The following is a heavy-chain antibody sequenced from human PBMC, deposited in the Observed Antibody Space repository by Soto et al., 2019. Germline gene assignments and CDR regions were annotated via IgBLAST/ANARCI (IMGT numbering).Heavy chain of an antibody. Sequence: QVQLVESGGAVVQPGRSLRVSCAASGFTFSNYAMHWVRQAPGKGLEWVAVIKHDVNSKYYADSVRGRLTVTRDNFKDTLSLQMNSLRAEDTAVYYCAKDRSGSYTFDYWGQGTLVTVSS. CDR1: GFTFSNYA. CDR3: AKDRSGSYTFDY. CDR2: IKHDVNSK. D-gene: IGHD1-26*01. J-gene: IGHJ4*02. V-gene: IGHV3-30-3*01.